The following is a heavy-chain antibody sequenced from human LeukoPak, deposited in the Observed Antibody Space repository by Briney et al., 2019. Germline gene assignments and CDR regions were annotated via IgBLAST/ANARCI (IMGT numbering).Heavy chain of an antibody. D-gene: IGHD6-13*01. CDR2: SSYDGSND. CDR3: AREGVYSSSWYYDC. J-gene: IGHJ4*02. CDR1: GFSFSSYT. V-gene: IGHV3-30-3*01. Sequence: GTSLRLSCEASGFSFSSYTLHWVRQAPGEGPQWLGFSSYDGSNDFYTDSVKGRFTISRDNSKNTLSLQMNSLRVDDTAVYYCAREGVYSSSWYYDCWGQGALVTVSS.